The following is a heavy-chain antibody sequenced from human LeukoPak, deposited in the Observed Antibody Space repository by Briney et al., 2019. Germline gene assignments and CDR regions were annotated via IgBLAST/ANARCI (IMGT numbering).Heavy chain of an antibody. D-gene: IGHD3-22*01. CDR3: ARWSSGYYDAFDI. Sequence: PSETLSLTCTVSGGSISSSSYYWGWIRQPPGKGLEWIGSIYYSGSTYYNPSLKSRVTISVDTSKNQFSLKLSSVTAADTAVYYCARWSSGYYDAFDIWGQGTMVTLSS. CDR1: GGSISSSSYY. V-gene: IGHV4-39*07. CDR2: IYYSGST. J-gene: IGHJ3*02.